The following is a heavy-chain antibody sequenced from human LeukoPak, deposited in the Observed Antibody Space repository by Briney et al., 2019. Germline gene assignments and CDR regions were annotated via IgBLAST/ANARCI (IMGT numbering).Heavy chain of an antibody. CDR3: ARDSGYDLRPTLDY. Sequence: GGSLRLSCAASGFTVSSNYMSWVRQAPGKGLECLSVIYGGGSTYYADPVKGRFSIFRDNSKNTLYLQMNSLRAEDTAVYYCARDSGYDLRPTLDYWGQGTLVTVSS. J-gene: IGHJ4*02. V-gene: IGHV3-53*01. CDR1: GFTVSSNY. CDR2: IYGGGST. D-gene: IGHD5-12*01.